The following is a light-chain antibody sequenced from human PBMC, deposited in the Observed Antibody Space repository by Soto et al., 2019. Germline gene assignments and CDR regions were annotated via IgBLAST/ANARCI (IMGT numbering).Light chain of an antibody. V-gene: IGLV2-14*03. Sequence: QSALTQPASVSGSPGQSITISCTGTSSDVGGYISVSWYQQHPGKAPKLMIYDVSNRPSGVSNRFSGSKSGNTASLTISGLQAEDEADYYCSSYTSRSTLVFGGGTKLTVL. CDR3: SSYTSRSTLV. CDR2: DVS. CDR1: SSDVGGYIS. J-gene: IGLJ2*01.